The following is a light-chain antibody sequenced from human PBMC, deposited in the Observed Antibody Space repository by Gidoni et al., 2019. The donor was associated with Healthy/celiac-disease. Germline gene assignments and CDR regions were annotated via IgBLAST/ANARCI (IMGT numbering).Light chain of an antibody. CDR1: QGISSY. CDR3: QQYYSYPLT. V-gene: IGKV1-8*01. CDR2: AAS. J-gene: IGKJ4*01. Sequence: IRMTPSPSSFSASTGDRVTITCRASQGISSYLAWYQQKPGKAPKLLIYAASTLQSGVPSRFSGSGSGTDFTLTISCLQSEDFATYYCQQYYSYPLTFGGGTKVEIK.